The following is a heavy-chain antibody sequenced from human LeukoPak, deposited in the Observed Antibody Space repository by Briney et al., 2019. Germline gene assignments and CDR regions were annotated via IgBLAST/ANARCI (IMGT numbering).Heavy chain of an antibody. CDR3: ARGLVGDFWSGYYYYYGMDV. V-gene: IGHV1-8*01. J-gene: IGHJ6*02. CDR2: MNPNSGNT. D-gene: IGHD3-3*01. Sequence: ASVKVSCKASGYTFTSYDINWVRQATGQGLEWMGWMNPNSGNTGYAQKFQGRVTMTRNTSISTAYMEPSSLRSEDTAVYYCARGLVGDFWSGYYYYYGMDVWGQGTTVTVSS. CDR1: GYTFTSYD.